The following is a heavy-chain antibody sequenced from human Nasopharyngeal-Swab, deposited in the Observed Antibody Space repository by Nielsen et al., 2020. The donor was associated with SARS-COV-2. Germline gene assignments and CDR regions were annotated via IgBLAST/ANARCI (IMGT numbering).Heavy chain of an antibody. D-gene: IGHD6-13*01. CDR3: ARVRQQLQHGMDV. Sequence: GESLKISCASSGFTFRIYSMNWVRQAPGKGLEWVSSISSSSSYIYYADSVKGRFTISRDNAKNSLYLQMNSLRAEDTAVYYCARVRQQLQHGMDVWGQGTTVTVSS. CDR2: ISSSSSYI. CDR1: GFTFRIYS. J-gene: IGHJ6*02. V-gene: IGHV3-21*01.